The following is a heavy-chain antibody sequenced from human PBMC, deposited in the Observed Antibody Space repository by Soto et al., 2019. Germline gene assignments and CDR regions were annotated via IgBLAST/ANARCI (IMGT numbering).Heavy chain of an antibody. CDR3: ARPPGSSGYEIFQH. CDR1: GYSFSTYW. V-gene: IGHV5-51*01. D-gene: IGHD3-22*01. Sequence: EVQLVQSGAEVKKPGESLKISCKGSGYSFSTYWIAWVRQMPGKGLEWMGIIYPSDSETRYSPSFQGQVTISADKSIRTAYLHWSSLKASDTAMYYCARPPGSSGYEIFQHWGQGTLVTVSS. CDR2: IYPSDSET. J-gene: IGHJ1*01.